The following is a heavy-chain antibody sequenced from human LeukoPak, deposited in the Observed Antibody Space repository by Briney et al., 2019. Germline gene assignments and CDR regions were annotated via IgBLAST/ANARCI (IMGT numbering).Heavy chain of an antibody. CDR1: GGSISSHY. CDR3: ARNIVVGLDY. J-gene: IGHJ4*02. V-gene: IGHV4-59*11. CDR2: IYYSGST. D-gene: IGHD2-2*01. Sequence: SETLSLTCTVSGGSISSHYWSWIRQPPGKGLEWIGYIYYSGSTNYNPSLKSRVTISVDTSKNQFSLKLSSVTAADTAVYYCARNIVVGLDYWGQGTPVTVSS.